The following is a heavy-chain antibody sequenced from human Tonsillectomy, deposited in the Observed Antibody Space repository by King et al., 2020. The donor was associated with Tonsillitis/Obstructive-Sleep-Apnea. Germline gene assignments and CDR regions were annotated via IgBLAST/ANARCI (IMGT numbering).Heavy chain of an antibody. CDR3: TTDFIVGATLTDY. V-gene: IGHV3-15*01. CDR1: GFTLSNAW. D-gene: IGHD1-26*01. Sequence: VQLVESGGGLVKPGGSLRLSCAASGFTLSNAWMSWVRQAPGKGLEWVGRIKSKTDGGTTDYAAPVKGRFTISRDDSKTTLHLQMNSLKTEDTAVYDCTTDFIVGATLTDYWGQGTLVTVSS. CDR2: IKSKTDGGTT. J-gene: IGHJ4*02.